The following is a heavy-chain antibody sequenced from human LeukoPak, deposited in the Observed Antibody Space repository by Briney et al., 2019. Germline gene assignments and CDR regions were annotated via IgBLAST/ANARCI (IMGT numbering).Heavy chain of an antibody. CDR3: ARAWSIIAAAGDYFDY. CDR2: ISYDRSNK. J-gene: IGHJ4*02. CDR1: GFTFSSYA. V-gene: IGHV3-30*04. Sequence: GGSLRLSCAASGFTFSSYAMHWVRQAPGKGLEWVAVISYDRSNKYYADSVKGRFTISRDNSKNTLYLQMNSLRAEDTAVYYCARAWSIIAAAGDYFDYWGQGTLVTVSS. D-gene: IGHD6-13*01.